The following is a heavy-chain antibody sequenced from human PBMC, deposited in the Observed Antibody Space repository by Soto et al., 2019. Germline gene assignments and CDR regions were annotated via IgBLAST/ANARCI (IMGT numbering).Heavy chain of an antibody. D-gene: IGHD2-15*01. Sequence: PSETLSLTCTVSGGSVSSGSYYWSWIRQPPGKRLEWIGYIYYSGNANYNPSLKSRVTISVDTSKNQFSLKLSSVTAADTAVYFCARGSGYCSAGTCYAFDYWGQGTLVTVSS. V-gene: IGHV4-61*01. J-gene: IGHJ4*02. CDR2: IYYSGNA. CDR3: ARGSGYCSAGTCYAFDY. CDR1: GGSVSSGSYY.